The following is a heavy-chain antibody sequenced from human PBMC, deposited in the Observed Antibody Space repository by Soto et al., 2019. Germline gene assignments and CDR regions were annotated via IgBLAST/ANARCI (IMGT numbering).Heavy chain of an antibody. D-gene: IGHD4-17*01. CDR2: IRSKANSYAT. CDR1: GFTFSGSA. J-gene: IGHJ6*02. CDR3: TSGLDYGGNSGFPDYYYGMDG. Sequence: GGSLRLSCAASGFTFSGSAMHWVRQASGKGLEWVGRIRSKANSYATAYAASVKGRFTISRDDSKNTAYLQMNSLKTEDTAVYYCTSGLDYGGNSGFPDYYYGMDGWGQGTTVTFSS. V-gene: IGHV3-73*01.